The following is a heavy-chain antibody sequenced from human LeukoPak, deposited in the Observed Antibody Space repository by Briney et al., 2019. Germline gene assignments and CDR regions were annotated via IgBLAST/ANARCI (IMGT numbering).Heavy chain of an antibody. V-gene: IGHV4-39*01. CDR1: GGSISSRSYY. Sequence: SETLSLTCTVSGGSISSRSYYWGWIRQPPGKGLEWIGSIYYSGSTYYNPSLKSRVTISVDTSKNQFSLKLSSVTAADTAVYYCAIHRENTIFGVVTENVNAFDIWGQGTMVTVSS. D-gene: IGHD3-3*01. J-gene: IGHJ3*02. CDR3: AIHRENTIFGVVTENVNAFDI. CDR2: IYYSGST.